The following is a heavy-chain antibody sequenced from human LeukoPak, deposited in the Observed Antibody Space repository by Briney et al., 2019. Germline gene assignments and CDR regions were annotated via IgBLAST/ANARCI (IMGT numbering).Heavy chain of an antibody. CDR2: IYSGGST. CDR3: ARDKGIYSYGPIGGYGMDV. V-gene: IGHV3-53*01. Sequence: GGSLRLSCAASGFTVSSNYMSWVRQAPGKGLEWVSVIYSGGSTYYADSVKGRFTISRDNSKNTLYLQMNSLRAEDTAVYYCARDKGIYSYGPIGGYGMDVWGQGTTVTVSS. CDR1: GFTVSSNY. D-gene: IGHD5-18*01. J-gene: IGHJ6*02.